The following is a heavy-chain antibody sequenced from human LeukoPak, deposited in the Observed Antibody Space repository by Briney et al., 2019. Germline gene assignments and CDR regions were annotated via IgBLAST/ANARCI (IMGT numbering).Heavy chain of an antibody. Sequence: GGSLRLSCAASGFIFNTYSMNWVRQAPGKGLEWVSYMRSNDNNIYYADSVRGRVTISSDNAQNSLYLQMNSLRAEDTAVYYCVRDVHWSFDSWGQGTLVTVSS. J-gene: IGHJ4*02. CDR1: GFIFNTYS. CDR3: VRDVHWSFDS. V-gene: IGHV3-48*01. D-gene: IGHD2-8*02. CDR2: MRSNDNNI.